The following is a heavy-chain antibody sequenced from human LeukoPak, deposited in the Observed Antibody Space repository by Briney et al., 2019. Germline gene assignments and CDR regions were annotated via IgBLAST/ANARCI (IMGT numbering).Heavy chain of an antibody. D-gene: IGHD6-19*01. V-gene: IGHV3-21*01. J-gene: IGHJ6*03. CDR1: GFTFSSYS. CDR2: ISSSSSYI. CDR3: ARVTYSSGSVRYYYYMDV. Sequence: GGSLRLSCAASGFTFSSYSMNWVRQAPGKGLEWVSSISSSSSYIYYADSVKGRFTISRDNAKNSLYLQMNSLRAEDTAVYYCARVTYSSGSVRYYYYMDVWGKGTTVTVSS.